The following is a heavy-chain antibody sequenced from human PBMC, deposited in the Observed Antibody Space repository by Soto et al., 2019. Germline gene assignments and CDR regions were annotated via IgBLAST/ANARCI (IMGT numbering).Heavy chain of an antibody. V-gene: IGHV1-69*13. CDR1: GGTFSSYA. D-gene: IGHD1-1*01. CDR3: ALRVQLEQAFDY. Sequence: SVKVSCKASGGTFSSYAISWVRQAPGQGLEWMGGIIPIFGTANYAQKFQGRVTITADESTSTAYMELRSLRSDDTAVYYCALRVQLEQAFDYWGQGTLVTVSS. CDR2: IIPIFGTA. J-gene: IGHJ4*02.